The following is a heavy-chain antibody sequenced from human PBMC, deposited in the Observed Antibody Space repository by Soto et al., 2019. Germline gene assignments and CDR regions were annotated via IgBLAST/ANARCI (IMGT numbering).Heavy chain of an antibody. D-gene: IGHD2-21*02. Sequence: ASVKVSFKSSGYTFRNYGISWVRQAPGQGLEWMGWISAYNGNTNYAQKLQGRVTMTTDTSTSTAYMELRSLRSDDTAVYYCARDRCGGDCYYHRIWFDPWGQGTLVTVS. V-gene: IGHV1-18*01. CDR2: ISAYNGNT. CDR3: ARDRCGGDCYYHRIWFDP. J-gene: IGHJ5*02. CDR1: GYTFRNYG.